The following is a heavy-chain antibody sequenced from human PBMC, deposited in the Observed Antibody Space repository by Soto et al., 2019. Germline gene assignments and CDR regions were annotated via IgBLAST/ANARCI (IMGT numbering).Heavy chain of an antibody. J-gene: IGHJ4*01. CDR3: AKDTTDHYGSGGHLDG. CDR2: ISYDGSKE. Sequence: PXGSLRLSCGGSGFTFSGYWMHWVRQAPGKGLDWLAVISYDGSKEYYADSVRGRFTISRDNSNNTLFLQMNSLRPEDTSVYYCAKDTTDHYGSGGHLDGWGHGISVTVSS. CDR1: GFTFSGYW. V-gene: IGHV3-30*18. D-gene: IGHD3-10*01.